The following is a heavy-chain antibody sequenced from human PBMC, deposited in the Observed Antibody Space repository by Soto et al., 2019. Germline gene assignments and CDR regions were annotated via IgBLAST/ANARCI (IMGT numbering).Heavy chain of an antibody. J-gene: IGHJ4*02. Sequence: EVDSRVSGYNLSDCGILWVRHARGQGLEWMACTSDNNDDTNYVEKLQGRVPLTTDMSTGTAYMELRRLRSDATAVYYSARDQSETCHGSRCYYFDYWGQGSPVTVSS. CDR3: ARDQSETCHGSRCYYFDY. D-gene: IGHD2-2*01. V-gene: IGHV1-18*04. CDR1: GYNLSDCG. CDR2: TSDNNDDT.